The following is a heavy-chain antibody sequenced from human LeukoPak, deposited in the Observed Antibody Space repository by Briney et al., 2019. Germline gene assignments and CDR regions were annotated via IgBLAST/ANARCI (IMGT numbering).Heavy chain of an antibody. V-gene: IGHV3-7*05. J-gene: IGHJ4*02. D-gene: IGHD3-10*01. Sequence: GGSLRLSCAASGFTLSSYWMSWVRQAPGKGLEWVANIKQDGSEKYYVDSVKGRFTISRDNAKNSLYLQMNSLRAEDTAVYYCARGDLYGSGSPEFYFDYWGQGTLVTVSS. CDR1: GFTLSSYW. CDR2: IKQDGSEK. CDR3: ARGDLYGSGSPEFYFDY.